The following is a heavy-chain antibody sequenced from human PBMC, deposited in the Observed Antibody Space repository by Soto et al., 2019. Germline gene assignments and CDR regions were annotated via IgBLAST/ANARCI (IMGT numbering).Heavy chain of an antibody. V-gene: IGHV1-69*06. CDR3: ARGSRGFGESFDY. D-gene: IGHD3-10*01. Sequence: SVKVSCKASGGTFSSYAISWVRQAPGQGLEWMGGIIPIFGTANYAQKFQGRVTITADKSTSTAYMELSSLRSEDTAVYYCARGSRGFGESFDYWGQGTLVTVSS. CDR1: GGTFSSYA. J-gene: IGHJ4*02. CDR2: IIPIFGTA.